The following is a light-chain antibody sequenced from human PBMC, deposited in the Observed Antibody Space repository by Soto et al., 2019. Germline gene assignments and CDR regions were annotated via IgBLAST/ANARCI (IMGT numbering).Light chain of an antibody. CDR2: DVS. Sequence: QSVLTQPASVSGSPGQSITISCTGSSSDVGGYNYVSWYQQHPGKAPKLMIYDVSNRPSGVSNRFSGSKSGNTASLTISGLQAEDEAVFYCSSNTSRSTFVFGSGTKVTV. J-gene: IGLJ1*01. V-gene: IGLV2-14*01. CDR3: SSNTSRSTFV. CDR1: SSDVGGYNY.